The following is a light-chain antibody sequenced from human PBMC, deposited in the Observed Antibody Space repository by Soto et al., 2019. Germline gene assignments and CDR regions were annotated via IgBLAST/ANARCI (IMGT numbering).Light chain of an antibody. CDR3: GLWDRRMSAYV. CDR1: SSNIGGNS. Sequence: QSVLTLPPSVSAAPGQKVTISCSGSSSNIGGNSVSWYQQLPGTAPKLLIYDDNKRPSGIPDRFSGSKSGTSATLGITGFQTGDEADYYCGLWDRRMSAYVFGIGTKVTVL. V-gene: IGLV1-51*01. J-gene: IGLJ1*01. CDR2: DDN.